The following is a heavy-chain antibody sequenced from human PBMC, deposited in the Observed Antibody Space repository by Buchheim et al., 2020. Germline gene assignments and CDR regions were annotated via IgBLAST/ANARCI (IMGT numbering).Heavy chain of an antibody. D-gene: IGHD4-17*01. J-gene: IGHJ5*02. CDR2: IIHAGIEK. CDR1: GFTFSDYW. CDR3: AVTNWFNP. V-gene: IGHV3-7*01. Sequence: EVQVVESGGGLVQPGGSLRLSCAASGFTFSDYWMSWFRQAPGKGLEWVANIIHAGIEKYYLDSVKGRFTISRDTASNILYLQMNSLRVEDTAVYYCAVTNWFNPWGQGTL.